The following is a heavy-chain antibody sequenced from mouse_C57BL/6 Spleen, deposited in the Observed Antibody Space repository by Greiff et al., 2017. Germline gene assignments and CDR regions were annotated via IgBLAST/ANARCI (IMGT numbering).Heavy chain of an antibody. CDR1: GYAFSSYW. Sequence: VKLQESGAELVKPGASVKISCKASGYAFSSYWMNWVKQRPGKGLEWIGQIYPGDGDTNYNGKFKGKAPLTADKSSSTAYMQLSSLTSEDSAVYFCASFITTLEGFAYWGQGTLVTVSA. CDR2: IYPGDGDT. CDR3: ASFITTLEGFAY. D-gene: IGHD1-1*01. J-gene: IGHJ3*01. V-gene: IGHV1-80*01.